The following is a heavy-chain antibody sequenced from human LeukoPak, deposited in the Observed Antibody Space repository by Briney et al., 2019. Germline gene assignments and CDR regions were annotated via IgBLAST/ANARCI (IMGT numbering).Heavy chain of an antibody. CDR2: ISPDSGGT. J-gene: IGHJ4*02. Sequence: ASVKVSFKASGYTFTVSYIHWVRQAPGQGLEWMGCISPDSGGTIYAQKFQGRVTMTRDTSISTAYMELSRLRSDDTAVYYCARTSSFDYWGQGTPVTVSS. CDR1: GYTFTVSY. V-gene: IGHV1-2*02. CDR3: ARTSSFDY.